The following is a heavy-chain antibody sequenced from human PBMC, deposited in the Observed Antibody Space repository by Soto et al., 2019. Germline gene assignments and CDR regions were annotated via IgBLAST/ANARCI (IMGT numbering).Heavy chain of an antibody. Sequence: SETLSLTCTVSGGSISSYYWSWIRQPPGKGLEWIGYIYYSGSTNYNPSLKSRVTISVDTSKNQFSLKLSSVTAADTAVYYCARVGRWFWELLYLCFDYWGQGTLVTVSS. J-gene: IGHJ4*02. CDR2: IYYSGST. D-gene: IGHD3-10*01. CDR3: ARVGRWFWELLYLCFDY. V-gene: IGHV4-59*01. CDR1: GGSISSYY.